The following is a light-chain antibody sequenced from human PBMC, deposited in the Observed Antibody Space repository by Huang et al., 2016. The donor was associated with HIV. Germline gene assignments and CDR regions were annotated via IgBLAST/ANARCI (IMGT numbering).Light chain of an antibody. CDR3: QQSYSAPVT. CDR2: SAS. CDR1: QTISSD. V-gene: IGKV1-39*01. Sequence: DIQMTQSPSSLSASVGDRVTITCRASQTISSDLNWYQHQPGKAPTLLIYSASSLQSGVPSRFSGSGSGTDFTLTISSLQPEDFATYYCQQSYSAPVTFGGGTRVEIK. J-gene: IGKJ4*01.